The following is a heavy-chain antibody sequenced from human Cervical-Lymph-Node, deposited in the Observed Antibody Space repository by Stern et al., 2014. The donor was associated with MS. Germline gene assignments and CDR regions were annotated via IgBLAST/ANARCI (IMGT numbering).Heavy chain of an antibody. D-gene: IGHD4-11*01. Sequence: VQLVQSGAEVKKPGESLKISCRNSGGSFSKYAIAWVRQMPGKGLEWMGMFYPSDSDIRYSPSFQGQVTISADQSISTAYLQWSSLKASDTAIYYCATSLDADYIGYFDSWGQGTLVTGSS. J-gene: IGHJ4*02. CDR1: GGSFSKYA. CDR2: FYPSDSDI. V-gene: IGHV5-51*03. CDR3: ATSLDADYIGYFDS.